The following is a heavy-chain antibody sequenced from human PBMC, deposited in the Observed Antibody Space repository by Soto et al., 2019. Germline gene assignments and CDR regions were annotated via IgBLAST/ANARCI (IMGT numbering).Heavy chain of an antibody. V-gene: IGHV1-2*02. CDR2: INPNSGDT. CDR3: ARKAYYYDSSGYYYFDY. CDR1: GYTFTGYY. D-gene: IGHD3-22*01. J-gene: IGHJ4*02. Sequence: GASVKVSCKASGYTFTGYYMYWVRQAPGQGLEWMGWINPNSGDTNYAQKFQGRVTMTRDTSISTAYMELSRLRSDDTAVYYCARKAYYYDSSGYYYFDYWGQGTLVTVSS.